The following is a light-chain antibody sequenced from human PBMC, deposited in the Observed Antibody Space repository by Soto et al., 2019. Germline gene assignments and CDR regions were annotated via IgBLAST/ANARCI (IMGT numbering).Light chain of an antibody. CDR1: QSIGSD. Sequence: EVVLTQSPATLSLSPGDRGTLSCRASQSIGSDLAWYQHKAGQAPRLLIYGASNRATGVPARFSGSGSGTAFTRTISSLEPEDFAIYYCQQRSNWPLTFGGGTKLEIK. J-gene: IGKJ4*01. CDR2: GAS. CDR3: QQRSNWPLT. V-gene: IGKV3-11*01.